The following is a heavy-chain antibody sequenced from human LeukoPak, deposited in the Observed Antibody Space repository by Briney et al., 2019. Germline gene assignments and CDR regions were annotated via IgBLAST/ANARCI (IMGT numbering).Heavy chain of an antibody. Sequence: KTSQTLSLTCAVSGGSISSGGYSWSWIRQPPGKGLEWIGYIYHSGSTYYNPSLKSRVTISVDRSKNQFSLKLSSVTAADTAVYYCARADGSGSYCDYWGQGTLVTVSS. D-gene: IGHD3-10*01. CDR2: IYHSGST. CDR3: ARADGSGSYCDY. V-gene: IGHV4-30-2*01. J-gene: IGHJ4*02. CDR1: GGSISSGGYS.